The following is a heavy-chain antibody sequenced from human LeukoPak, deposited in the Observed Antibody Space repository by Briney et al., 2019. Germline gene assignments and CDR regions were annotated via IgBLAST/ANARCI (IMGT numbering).Heavy chain of an antibody. Sequence: SETLSLTCTVSGGSISSGSYYWSWIRQPAGKGLEWIGSIYYSGSTYYNPSLKSRVTISVDTSKNQFSLKLSSVTAADTAVYYCARDAYSSSWYDRYYYYYYMDVWGKGTTVTVSS. D-gene: IGHD6-13*01. J-gene: IGHJ6*03. CDR2: IYYSGST. CDR3: ARDAYSSSWYDRYYYYYYMDV. CDR1: GGSISSGSYY. V-gene: IGHV4-39*07.